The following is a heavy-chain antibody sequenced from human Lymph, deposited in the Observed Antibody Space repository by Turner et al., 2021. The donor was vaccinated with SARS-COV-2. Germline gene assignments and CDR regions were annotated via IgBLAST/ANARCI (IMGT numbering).Heavy chain of an antibody. Sequence: EVQLVQSGAEVKKPGESLKISCRPSGYSFTTYWIGWVRQMPGKGLELMEIIYPGDSDTRYSPSFQVQVTISADKSISTAYLQWISLKASDTAMYYCARREWGGSLGHIDYWGQGTLVTVSS. CDR2: IYPGDSDT. J-gene: IGHJ4*02. D-gene: IGHD3-3*01. CDR3: ARREWGGSLGHIDY. V-gene: IGHV5-51*01. CDR1: GYSFTTYW.